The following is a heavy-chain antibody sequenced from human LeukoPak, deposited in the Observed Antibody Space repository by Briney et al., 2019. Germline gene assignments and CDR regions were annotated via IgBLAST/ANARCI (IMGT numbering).Heavy chain of an antibody. J-gene: IGHJ3*02. CDR3: ARSGSKNSSSWYDAFDI. V-gene: IGHV3-48*04. Sequence: GGSLRLSCAASGFTFSSYSMNWVRQAPGKGLEWVSYISSSSSTIYYADSVKGRFTISRDNAKNSLYLQMNSLRAEDTAVYYCARSGSKNSSSWYDAFDIWGQGTMVTVSS. CDR2: ISSSSSTI. CDR1: GFTFSSYS. D-gene: IGHD6-13*01.